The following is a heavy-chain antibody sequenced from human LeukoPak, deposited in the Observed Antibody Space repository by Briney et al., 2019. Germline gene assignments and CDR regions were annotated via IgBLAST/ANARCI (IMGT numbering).Heavy chain of an antibody. V-gene: IGHV4-4*07. D-gene: IGHD5-12*01. Sequence: SETLSLTCTVSGGSISSYYWSWIRQPAGKGLEWIGRIYTSGGTNYNPSIKSRVTMSIDTSKNQFALKLSSVTAADTAVYYCARGEAVDSGYDYSYYYYMDVWGKGTTVTVSS. CDR2: IYTSGGT. CDR3: ARGEAVDSGYDYSYYYYMDV. J-gene: IGHJ6*03. CDR1: GGSISSYY.